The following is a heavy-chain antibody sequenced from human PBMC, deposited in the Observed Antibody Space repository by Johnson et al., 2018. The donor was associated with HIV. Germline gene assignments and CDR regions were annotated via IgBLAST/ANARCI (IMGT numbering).Heavy chain of an antibody. D-gene: IGHD2-21*01. CDR1: GFTFSSYA. V-gene: IGHV3-NL1*01. Sequence: QVQLVESGGGVVQPGRSLRLSCAASGFTFSSYAMHWVRQAPGKGLEWVSVIYSGGSTYYADSVKGRLTISRDNSKNTLYLQMNSLRAEDTAVYYCAKDLEHILTYAFDIWGQGTMVTVSS. CDR2: IYSGGST. CDR3: AKDLEHILTYAFDI. J-gene: IGHJ3*02.